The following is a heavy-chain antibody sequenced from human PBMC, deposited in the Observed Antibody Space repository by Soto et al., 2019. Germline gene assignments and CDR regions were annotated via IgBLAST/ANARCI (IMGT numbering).Heavy chain of an antibody. D-gene: IGHD4-17*01. CDR3: ARRLVATVATSENNWLHP. CDR2: VFSRGGT. CDR1: AGSLTDHC. V-gene: IGHV4-59*11. J-gene: IGHJ5*02. Sequence: SETRSLTCNVSAGSLTDHCWLWCRQPPGKGLEWIGYVFSRGGTYYEPSLKSRVTISLDTSNNQFSLKLSSVTAADTAVYYCARRLVATVATSENNWLHPWGQGVMVT.